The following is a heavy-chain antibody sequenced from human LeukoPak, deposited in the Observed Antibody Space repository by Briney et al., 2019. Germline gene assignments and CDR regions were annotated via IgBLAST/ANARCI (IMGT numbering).Heavy chain of an antibody. D-gene: IGHD5-18*01. CDR3: ASSRVSYGYGLYFDY. Sequence: PSETLSLTCTVSGGSISSYYWSWIRQPPGKGLEWIGYIYYSGSTNYNPSLKSRVTISVDTSKNQFSLKLSSVTAAVTAVYYCASSRVSYGYGLYFDYWGQGTLVTVSS. CDR2: IYYSGST. CDR1: GGSISSYY. V-gene: IGHV4-59*01. J-gene: IGHJ4*02.